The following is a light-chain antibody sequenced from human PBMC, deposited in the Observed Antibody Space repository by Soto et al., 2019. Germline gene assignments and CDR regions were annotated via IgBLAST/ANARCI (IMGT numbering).Light chain of an antibody. CDR3: QQLNSYPPT. J-gene: IGKJ5*01. Sequence: DIQLTQSPSFLSASVGDRVTITCRASQGISSYLAWYQQKPGKAAKLLIYAPSTLQSGVPSRFSGSGSGTEITLTISSLDPEDFASYYCQQLNSYPPTVGQGTRPEIK. CDR1: QGISSY. CDR2: APS. V-gene: IGKV1-9*01.